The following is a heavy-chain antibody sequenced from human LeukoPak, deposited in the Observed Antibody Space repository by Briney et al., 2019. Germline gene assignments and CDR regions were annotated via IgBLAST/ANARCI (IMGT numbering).Heavy chain of an antibody. J-gene: IGHJ4*02. CDR2: IYASGST. CDR1: GGSISIGSYY. CDR3: ARDYFDSSGYHLDY. V-gene: IGHV4-61*02. D-gene: IGHD3-22*01. Sequence: SQTLSLTCTVSGGSISIGSYYWSWLRQPAGKAPEWIGRIYASGSTNYNPSLKSRVTISVDTSKNQFSLKLSSVTAADTAIYYCARDYFDSSGYHLDYWGQGALVTVSS.